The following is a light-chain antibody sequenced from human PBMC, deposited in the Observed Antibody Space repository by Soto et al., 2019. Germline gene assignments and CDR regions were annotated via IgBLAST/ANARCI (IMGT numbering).Light chain of an antibody. V-gene: IGLV1-40*01. CDR1: SSNIGAGYD. Sequence: QAVVTQPPSVSGALGQRVTISCTGSSSNIGAGYDVHWYQQLPGTAPKLLIYGHTNRPSGVPDRFSGSRSGTSASLAISGLQAEDEADYYCTSYAGSNNLVFAGGTKVTVL. CDR2: GHT. CDR3: TSYAGSNNLV. J-gene: IGLJ3*02.